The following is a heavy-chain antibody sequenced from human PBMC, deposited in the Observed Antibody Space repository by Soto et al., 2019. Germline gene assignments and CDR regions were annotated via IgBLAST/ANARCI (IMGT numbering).Heavy chain of an antibody. CDR2: IIPIFGTV. CDR3: ARDSHPPALSEDIMRWDV. V-gene: IGHV1-69*01. CDR1: GGTFSSYA. D-gene: IGHD2-15*01. Sequence: QVQLVQSGAEVKKPGSSVKVSCKASGGTFSSYAVSWVRQAPGQGLEWMGGIIPIFGTVIYAQQFQGRVTITADESTKTAYMELRSLRFEDTAVYYCARDSHPPALSEDIMRWDVWGQGTTVTVSS. J-gene: IGHJ6*02.